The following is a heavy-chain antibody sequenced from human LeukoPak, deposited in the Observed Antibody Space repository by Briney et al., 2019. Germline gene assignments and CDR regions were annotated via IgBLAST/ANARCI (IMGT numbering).Heavy chain of an antibody. Sequence: ASGKVSCKTSGYPFATYDINWVRQSTGQRPKWLGGMNPNSGNAGYTPKLPSRVTETRNTSINTAYRELSGLRSVDPGVYYCARCSVGLGKKNDFWGQGTLVTVSS. CDR1: GYPFATYD. CDR3: ARCSVGLGKKNDF. J-gene: IGHJ4*02. D-gene: IGHD2-15*01. CDR2: MNPNSGNA. V-gene: IGHV1-8*01.